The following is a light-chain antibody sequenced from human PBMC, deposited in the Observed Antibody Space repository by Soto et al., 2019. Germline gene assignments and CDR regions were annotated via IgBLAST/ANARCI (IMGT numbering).Light chain of an antibody. CDR1: SSDVGGYKY. J-gene: IGLJ3*02. CDR2: EVS. CDR3: SSYTSGSTLVV. Sequence: QSALTQPASVSGSPGQSITISCTGTSSDVGGYKYVSWYQQHPGKAPKLIIYEVSKRPSGVSHRFSGSKSGNTASLTSSGLQAEDEADYYCSSYTSGSTLVVFGGGTKLTVL. V-gene: IGLV2-14*01.